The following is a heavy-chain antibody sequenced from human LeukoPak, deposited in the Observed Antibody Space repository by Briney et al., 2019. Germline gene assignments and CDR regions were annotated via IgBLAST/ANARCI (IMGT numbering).Heavy chain of an antibody. D-gene: IGHD2-15*01. Sequence: GASVKVSCKASGYTFTGYYMHWVRQAPGQGLEWMGRINPNSGGTNSAHKFQGRVTMTRDTPISTAYMELSRLRSDDTAVYYCARDLLVVVAAAPYKLFDYWGQGTLVTVSS. J-gene: IGHJ4*02. CDR2: INPNSGGT. CDR1: GYTFTGYY. CDR3: ARDLLVVVAAAPYKLFDY. V-gene: IGHV1-2*06.